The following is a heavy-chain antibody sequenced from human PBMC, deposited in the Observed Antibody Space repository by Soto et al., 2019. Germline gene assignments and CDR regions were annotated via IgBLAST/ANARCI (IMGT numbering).Heavy chain of an antibody. Sequence: EVHLLESGGGLVQPGGSLRLSCGASGFTFSNYGMSWVRQAPGKGLEWVSSITASSGAPYYPDSVKGRFTISRDSSQNTLDLQMNSLRVDDTALYFCAKNQWELLHWGRGTLVTVSS. J-gene: IGHJ4*02. CDR3: AKNQWELLH. CDR2: ITASSGAP. D-gene: IGHD1-26*01. CDR1: GFTFSNYG. V-gene: IGHV3-23*01.